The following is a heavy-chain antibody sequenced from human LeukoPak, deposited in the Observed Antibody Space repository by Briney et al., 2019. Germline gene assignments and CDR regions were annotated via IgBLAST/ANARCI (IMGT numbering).Heavy chain of an antibody. CDR1: GFTFSSYA. Sequence: GRSLRLSCAASGFTFSSYAMHWVRQAPGKGLEWVAVISYDGSNKYYADSVKGRFTISRDNSKNTLYLQMNSLRAEDTAVYYCARAGGHYYYDSSGYPGAFDIWGQGTMVTVSS. V-gene: IGHV3-30-3*01. D-gene: IGHD3-22*01. J-gene: IGHJ3*02. CDR2: ISYDGSNK. CDR3: ARAGGHYYYDSSGYPGAFDI.